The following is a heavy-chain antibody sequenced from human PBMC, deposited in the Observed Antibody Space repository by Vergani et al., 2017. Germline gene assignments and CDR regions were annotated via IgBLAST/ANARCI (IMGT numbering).Heavy chain of an antibody. J-gene: IGHJ6*03. CDR3: ARVDDRFARYYYYMDV. CDR1: GGSISSGGYS. Sequence: QLQLQESGSGLVKPSQTLSLTCAVSGGSISSGGYSWSWIRQPPGKGLEWIGYIYHSGSTYYNPSLKSRVTISVDRSKNQFSLKLSSVTAADTAVYYCARVDDRFARYYYYMDVWGKGTTVTVSS. CDR2: IYHSGST. V-gene: IGHV4-30-2*01. D-gene: IGHD3-3*01.